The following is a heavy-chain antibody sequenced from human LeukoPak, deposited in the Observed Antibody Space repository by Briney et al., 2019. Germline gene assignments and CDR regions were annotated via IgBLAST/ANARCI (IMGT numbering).Heavy chain of an antibody. CDR3: ARHRDILTGPPWDYYYYMDV. V-gene: IGHV3-30*04. D-gene: IGHD3-9*01. Sequence: GGSLRLSCGASGFTFSSFPMHWVRQAPGKGLEWVAVISYDGSNEYYADSVKGRFTISRDNSKNTLYLQMNSLRAEDTAVYYCARHRDILTGPPWDYYYYMDVWGKGTTVTVSS. CDR1: GFTFSSFP. J-gene: IGHJ6*03. CDR2: ISYDGSNE.